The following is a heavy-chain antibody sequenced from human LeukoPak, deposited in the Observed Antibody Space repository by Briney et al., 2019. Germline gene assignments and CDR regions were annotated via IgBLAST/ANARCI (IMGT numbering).Heavy chain of an antibody. V-gene: IGHV4-38-2*02. Sequence: PSETLSLTCTVSGYSISSGYYWGWIRQPPGKGLEWIGSIYHSGSTYYNPSLKSRVTISVDTSKNQFSLKLSSVTAADTAVYYCARNWAPYYYDSSGYGYFDYWGQGTLVTVSS. CDR3: ARNWAPYYYDSSGYGYFDY. CDR2: IYHSGST. CDR1: GYSISSGYY. J-gene: IGHJ4*02. D-gene: IGHD3-22*01.